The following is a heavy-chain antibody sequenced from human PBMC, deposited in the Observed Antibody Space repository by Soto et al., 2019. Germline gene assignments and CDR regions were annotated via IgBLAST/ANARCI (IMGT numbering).Heavy chain of an antibody. CDR3: AHSRVFDWFDP. J-gene: IGHJ5*02. V-gene: IGHV2-5*01. Sequence: SGPTLVNPTQTLTLTCTFSGFSLSSSEVGVGWIRQPPGKALEWLALIFWNDDERYNPSLKSRLTITKDISKNQVVLTMTNMDPVDTATYYCAHSRVFDWFDPWGQGTLVTVSS. CDR1: GFSLSSSEVG. D-gene: IGHD6-13*01. CDR2: IFWNDDE.